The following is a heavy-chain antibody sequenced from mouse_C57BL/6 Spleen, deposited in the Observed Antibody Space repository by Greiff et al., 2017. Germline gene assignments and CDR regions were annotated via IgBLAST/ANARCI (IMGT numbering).Heavy chain of an antibody. J-gene: IGHJ4*01. CDR2: IDPSDSYT. CDR3: ARRGYYGSSYEGAMDY. Sequence: QVQLKQPGAELVKPGASVKLSCKASGYTFTSYWMQWVKQRPGQGLEWIGEIDPSDSYTNYNQKFKGKATLTVDTSSSTAYMQLSSLTSEDSAVYYCARRGYYGSSYEGAMDYWGQGTSVTVSS. D-gene: IGHD1-1*01. CDR1: GYTFTSYW. V-gene: IGHV1-50*01.